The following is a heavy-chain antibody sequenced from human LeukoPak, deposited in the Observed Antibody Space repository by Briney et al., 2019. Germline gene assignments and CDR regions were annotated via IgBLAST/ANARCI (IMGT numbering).Heavy chain of an antibody. V-gene: IGHV3-64*01. D-gene: IGHD1-1*01. CDR3: ARGKTADY. Sequence: GGSLRLSCAASGFTFSSYAMHWVRQAPGKGLEYVSAISSNGGSTYYANSVKGRFTISGDNSKNTLYLQMGSLRAEDMAVYYCARGKTADYWGQGTLVTVSS. J-gene: IGHJ4*02. CDR1: GFTFSSYA. CDR2: ISSNGGST.